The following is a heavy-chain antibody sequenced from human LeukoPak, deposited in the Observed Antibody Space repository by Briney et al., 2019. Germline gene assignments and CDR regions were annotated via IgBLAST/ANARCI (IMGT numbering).Heavy chain of an antibody. Sequence: GASVKVSCLASGYIFTSYYTYWVRPAPGQGVEWMGIINPSGGSTSYAQKFHGRVTITKDTSTITVYMELSSLRSEDTAEYYCARDQYSSGWYSFDYWGQGTLVTVSS. V-gene: IGHV1-46*01. CDR3: ARDQYSSGWYSFDY. CDR2: INPSGGST. CDR1: GYIFTSYY. J-gene: IGHJ4*02. D-gene: IGHD6-19*01.